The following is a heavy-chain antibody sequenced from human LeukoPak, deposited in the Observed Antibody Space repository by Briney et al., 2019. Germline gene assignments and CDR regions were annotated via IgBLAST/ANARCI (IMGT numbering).Heavy chain of an antibody. CDR3: ARHVRGYSYGYRGDAFDI. D-gene: IGHD5-18*01. J-gene: IGHJ3*02. Sequence: PSETLSLTCTVSGGSISSYYWSWIRQPPGKGLEWIGYIYYSGSTNYNPSLKSRVTISVDTSKNQFSLKLSSVTAADTAVYYCARHVRGYSYGYRGDAFDIWGQGTMVTVSS. CDR1: GGSISSYY. CDR2: IYYSGST. V-gene: IGHV4-59*08.